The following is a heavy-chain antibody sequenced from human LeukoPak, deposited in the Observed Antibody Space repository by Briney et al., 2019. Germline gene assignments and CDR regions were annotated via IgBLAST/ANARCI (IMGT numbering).Heavy chain of an antibody. D-gene: IGHD3-22*01. CDR1: GGSFNDYY. CDR2: IDQSGST. V-gene: IGHV4-34*01. J-gene: IGHJ4*02. Sequence: SETLSLTCAVYGGSFNDYYWNWIRQPPGKGLEWIGKIDQSGSTIYNSSLKSRVTISVDTSKNQFSLNLTSVTAADTAFYYCARARTNYYYDSSGYTTRGGFFDSWGLGTLVTVSS. CDR3: ARARTNYYYDSSGYTTRGGFFDS.